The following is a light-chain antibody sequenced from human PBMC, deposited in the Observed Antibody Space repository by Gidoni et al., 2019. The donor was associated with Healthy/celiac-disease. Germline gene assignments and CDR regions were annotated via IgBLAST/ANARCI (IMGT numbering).Light chain of an antibody. V-gene: IGLV1-40*01. CDR3: QSYDSSLSGVV. Sequence: QSVLTQPPSVSGAPGQRVTISCTGSSSNLGAGYDVHLYQQLPGTAPKLLIYGNSNRPSGVPDRFSGSKSGTSASLAITGLQAEDEADYYCQSYDSSLSGVVFGGGTKLTAL. J-gene: IGLJ2*01. CDR1: SSNLGAGYD. CDR2: GNS.